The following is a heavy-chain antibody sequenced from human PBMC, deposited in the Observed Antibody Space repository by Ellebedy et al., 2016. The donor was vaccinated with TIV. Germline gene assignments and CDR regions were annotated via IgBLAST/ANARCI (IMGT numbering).Heavy chain of an antibody. CDR3: AKVLKSGYSGYDPRGGLDY. CDR1: GFTVSSNY. V-gene: IGHV3-53*01. CDR2: IYSGGST. D-gene: IGHD5-12*01. Sequence: GESLKISCAASGFTVSSNYMSWVRQAPGKGLEWVSVIYSGGSTYYADSVKGRFTISRDNSKNTLYLQMNSLRAEDTAVYYCAKVLKSGYSGYDPRGGLDYWGQGTLVTVSS. J-gene: IGHJ4*02.